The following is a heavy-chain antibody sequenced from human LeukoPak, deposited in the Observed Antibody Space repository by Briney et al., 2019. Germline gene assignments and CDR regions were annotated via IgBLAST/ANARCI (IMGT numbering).Heavy chain of an antibody. CDR2: INWNGGST. Sequence: GGSLRLSCAASGFTFDDYGMSWVRQAPGKGLEWVSGINWNGGSTGYADSVKGRFTISRDNAKNSLYLQMNSLRAEDTALYYCATGRDYGDYTPRPSFGYWGQGTLVTVSS. D-gene: IGHD4-17*01. CDR3: ATGRDYGDYTPRPSFGY. J-gene: IGHJ4*02. CDR1: GFTFDDYG. V-gene: IGHV3-20*04.